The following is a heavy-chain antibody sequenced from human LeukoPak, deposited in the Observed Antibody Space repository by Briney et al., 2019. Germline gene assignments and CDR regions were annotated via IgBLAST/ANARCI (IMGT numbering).Heavy chain of an antibody. D-gene: IGHD5-18*01. CDR3: ARTTEGGYTYGYFYYYYMDV. CDR1: GYTFTGYY. CDR2: INPNSGGT. Sequence: ASVKVSCKASGYTFTGYYMHWVRQAPGQGLEWMGWINPNSGGTNYAQKFQGRVTMTRDTSISTAYMELSRLSSDDTAVYYCARTTEGGYTYGYFYYYYMDVWGKGTTVTISS. J-gene: IGHJ6*03. V-gene: IGHV1-2*02.